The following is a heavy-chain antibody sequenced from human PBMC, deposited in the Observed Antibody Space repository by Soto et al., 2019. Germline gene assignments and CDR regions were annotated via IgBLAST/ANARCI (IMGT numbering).Heavy chain of an antibody. D-gene: IGHD3-10*01. Sequence: EVQLVESGGGLVKPGGSLRLSCAASGFTFSSYAMSWVRQAPGKGLEWVSGISDSGGSTYYADSVKGRFTISRDNSKNTLYLQMNSLRAEDTAVYYCAKGTYYYGSAPYYFDYWGQGTLVTVSS. CDR1: GFTFSSYA. V-gene: IGHV3-23*04. CDR2: ISDSGGST. J-gene: IGHJ4*02. CDR3: AKGTYYYGSAPYYFDY.